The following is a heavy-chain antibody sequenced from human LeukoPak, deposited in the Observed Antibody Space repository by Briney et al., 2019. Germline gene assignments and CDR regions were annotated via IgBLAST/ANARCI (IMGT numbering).Heavy chain of an antibody. J-gene: IGHJ3*02. CDR1: GYSFTSYW. CDR2: IYPGDSDT. CDR3: ARTEVPAFDI. V-gene: IGHV5-51*01. Sequence: GASVKVSCKASGYSFTSYWIGWVRQMPGKGLEWMGIIYPGDSDTRYSPSFQGQVTISADKSISTAYLQWSSLKASDTAMYYCARTEVPAFDIWGQGTMVTVSS.